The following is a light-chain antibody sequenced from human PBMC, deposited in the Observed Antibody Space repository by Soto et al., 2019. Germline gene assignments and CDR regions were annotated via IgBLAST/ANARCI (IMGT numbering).Light chain of an antibody. CDR3: SSYTSRSTLV. Sequence: QSALTQPASVSGSPGQSITISCTGTTSDVGGYRYVSWYQHHPGKAPKLMISEVTNRPSGVSNRFSGSKSGNTASLTISGLQAEDEADYYCSSYTSRSTLVFGGGTKLTVL. V-gene: IGLV2-14*01. J-gene: IGLJ2*01. CDR2: EVT. CDR1: TSDVGGYRY.